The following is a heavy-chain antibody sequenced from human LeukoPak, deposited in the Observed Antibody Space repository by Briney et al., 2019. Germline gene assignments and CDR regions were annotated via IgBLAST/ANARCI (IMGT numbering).Heavy chain of an antibody. CDR3: AKDGGGDCSSTTCYEEVNWFDP. CDR2: INPNSGGT. D-gene: IGHD2/OR15-2a*01. Sequence: ASVKVSCKASGNTFTGYYMRWVRQAPGQGLEWMGWINPNSGGTNYAQKFQGRVTMTRDTSINTAYMELSSLRSDDTAVYYCAKDGGGDCSSTTCYEEVNWFDPWGQGTLVTVSS. CDR1: GNTFTGYY. V-gene: IGHV1-2*02. J-gene: IGHJ5*02.